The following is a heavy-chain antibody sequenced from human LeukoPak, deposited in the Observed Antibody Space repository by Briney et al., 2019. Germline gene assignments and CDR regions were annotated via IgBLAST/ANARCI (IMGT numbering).Heavy chain of an antibody. V-gene: IGHV4-59*01. Sequence: SETLSLTCTVSGGSISVYYWSWIRQPPGKGLEWIGYIYNSGSTNYNPSLKSRLTISVDTSRNQFSLKLSSVTAADTAVYYCARDRELGYWGQGTLVTVSS. CDR2: IYNSGST. CDR3: ARDRELGY. D-gene: IGHD3-10*01. J-gene: IGHJ4*02. CDR1: GGSISVYY.